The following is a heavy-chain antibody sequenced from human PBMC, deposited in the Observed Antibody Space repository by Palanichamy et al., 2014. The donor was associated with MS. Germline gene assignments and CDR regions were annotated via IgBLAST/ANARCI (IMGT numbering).Heavy chain of an antibody. D-gene: IGHD3-22*01. V-gene: IGHV3-30*03. CDR2: ISYDGSNK. Sequence: QVQLVESGGGVVQPGRSLRLSCAASGFTFSSYGMHWVRQAPGKGLEWVAVISYDGSNKYYADSVKGRFTISRDNSKNTLYLQMNSLRAEDTAVYYCATPVVVITGVDYWGQGTLVTVSS. CDR1: GFTFSSYG. J-gene: IGHJ4*02. CDR3: ATPVVVITGVDY.